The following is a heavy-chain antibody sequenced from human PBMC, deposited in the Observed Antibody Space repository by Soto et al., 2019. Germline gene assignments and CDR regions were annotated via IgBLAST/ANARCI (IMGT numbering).Heavy chain of an antibody. V-gene: IGHV3-30*04. CDR3: ARVWGDGGRDYLDH. CDR2: ISHDGTNK. D-gene: IGHD3-16*01. J-gene: IGHJ4*02. Sequence: QVQLVESGGGVVQPGTSLRLSCAASGFPFSSYAIHWVRQAPGKGLEWVAVISHDGTNKYYADSVQGRFTISRDNSKNTLYLQITSPGAEDTAVYSGARVWGDGGRDYLDHWGQGTLVTVSS. CDR1: GFPFSSYA.